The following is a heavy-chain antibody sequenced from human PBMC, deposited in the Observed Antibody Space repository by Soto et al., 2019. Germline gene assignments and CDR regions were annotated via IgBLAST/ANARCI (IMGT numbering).Heavy chain of an antibody. Sequence: LSLTCNVSGASISNDNYSGCWIRQSRGKGLEWIGYIYYTGSTYCNPSLKSRVTISIDRSKNQFSLKLTSVTAADTAVYYCARGGFQLLPDYWGQGSLVTVSS. CDR2: IYYTGST. CDR1: GASISNDNYS. V-gene: IGHV4-30-2*06. D-gene: IGHD2-2*01. CDR3: ARGGFQLLPDY. J-gene: IGHJ4*02.